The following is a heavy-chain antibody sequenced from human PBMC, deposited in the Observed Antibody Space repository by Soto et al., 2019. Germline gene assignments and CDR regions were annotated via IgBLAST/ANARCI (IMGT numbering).Heavy chain of an antibody. J-gene: IGHJ5*02. CDR3: ARSYSTLSWFDP. CDR1: GFTVSSNY. Sequence: PGGSLRLSCAASGFTVSSNYMSWVRQAPGKGLEWVSVIYSGGSTYYADSVKGRFTISRDNSKNTLYLQMNSLRAEDTAVYYCARSYSTLSWFDPWGQGTLVTVSS. CDR2: IYSGGST. D-gene: IGHD4-4*01. V-gene: IGHV3-53*05.